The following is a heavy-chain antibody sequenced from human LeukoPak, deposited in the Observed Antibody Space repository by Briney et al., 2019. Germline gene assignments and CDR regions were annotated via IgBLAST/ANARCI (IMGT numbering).Heavy chain of an antibody. CDR2: ISAYNGNT. Sequence: VASVKVSCKASGYTFTSYGISWVRQAPGQGLEWMGWISAYNGNTNYAQKLQGRVTMTTDTSTSTAYMELRSLRSDDTAVYYCARWGPDVGATRGNWFDPWGQGTQVTVSS. V-gene: IGHV1-18*04. D-gene: IGHD1-26*01. CDR1: GYTFTSYG. J-gene: IGHJ5*02. CDR3: ARWGPDVGATRGNWFDP.